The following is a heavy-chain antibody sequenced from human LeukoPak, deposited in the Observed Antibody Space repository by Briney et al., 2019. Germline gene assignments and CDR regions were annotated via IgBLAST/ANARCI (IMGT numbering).Heavy chain of an antibody. V-gene: IGHV3-23*01. Sequence: GGSLRLSCAASGFTFSSCAMSWVRQAPGKGLEWVSAISGSGGSTYYADSVKGRFTISRDNSKNTLYLQMNSLRAEDTAVYYCAKGAGYIVVVQVDPWGQGTLVTVSS. CDR2: ISGSGGST. D-gene: IGHD2-2*01. CDR1: GFTFSSCA. J-gene: IGHJ5*02. CDR3: AKGAGYIVVVQVDP.